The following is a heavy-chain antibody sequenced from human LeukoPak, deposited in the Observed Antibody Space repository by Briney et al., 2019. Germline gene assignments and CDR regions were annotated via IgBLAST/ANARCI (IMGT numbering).Heavy chain of an antibody. CDR2: IIPIFGTA. J-gene: IGHJ3*02. CDR3: ARNRATRYYYDSIHAFDI. D-gene: IGHD3-22*01. CDR1: GGTFSSYA. V-gene: IGHV1-69*13. Sequence: ASVKVSCKASGGTFSSYAISWVRQAPGQGLEWMGGIIPIFGTANYAQKFQGRVTITADESTSTAYMELSSLRSEDTAVYYCARNRATRYYYDSIHAFDIWGQGTMVTVSS.